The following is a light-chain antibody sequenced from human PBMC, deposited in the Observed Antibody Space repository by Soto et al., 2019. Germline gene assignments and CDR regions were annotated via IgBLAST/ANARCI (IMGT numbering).Light chain of an antibody. CDR1: QSISSW. V-gene: IGKV1-5*01. CDR2: DAS. J-gene: IGKJ1*01. CDR3: RQYNSDGT. Sequence: DREMTQSPSTLSVPVGDRVTITCRASQSISSWLAWYQQKPGKAPKLLIYDASSLVFGVPEGVRGSGSGTEVSLMISCLEPNGVATYYGRQYNSDGTLGRGTKVDIK.